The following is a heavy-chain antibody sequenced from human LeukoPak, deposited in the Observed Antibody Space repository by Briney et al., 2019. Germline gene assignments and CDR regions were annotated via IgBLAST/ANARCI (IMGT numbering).Heavy chain of an antibody. CDR2: IGYDGSNK. V-gene: IGHV3-30*18. J-gene: IGHJ4*02. CDR3: AKEIYYDGSAFFDY. D-gene: IGHD3-22*01. CDR1: GFSFSSYG. Sequence: GRSLRLSCAASGFSFSSYGIHWVRQAPGKGLEWVAVIGYDGSNKYYADSVKGRFTISRDNSKNTLYLQMNSLRTEDTAVYFCAKEIYYDGSAFFDYWGQGTLVTVSS.